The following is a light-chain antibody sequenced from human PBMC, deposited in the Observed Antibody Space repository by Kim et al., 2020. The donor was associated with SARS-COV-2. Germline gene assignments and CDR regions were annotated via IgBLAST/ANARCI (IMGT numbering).Light chain of an antibody. Sequence: APGKTVRITYWGNNMGGQSVHWYQQKPGQGPVLVISYVSDRPSGIPERFSVANSGNTATLTISRVEAGDEADYYCQVWDRSTDHVVFGGGTQLTVL. CDR2: YVS. V-gene: IGLV3-21*04. J-gene: IGLJ2*01. CDR3: QVWDRSTDHVV. CDR1: NMGGQS.